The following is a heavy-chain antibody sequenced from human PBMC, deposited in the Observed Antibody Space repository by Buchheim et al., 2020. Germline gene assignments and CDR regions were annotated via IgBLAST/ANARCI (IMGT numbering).Heavy chain of an antibody. Sequence: QLQLQESGPGLVKPSETLSLTCTVSGASIITSDYWGWIRQPPGKGLEWIGSVSYTGSTYHNPSLKSRVTMSVDTSKNQFSLEVASVTAADTAVYYCARSLSESVPDYWGQGTL. V-gene: IGHV4-39*01. CDR1: GASIITSDY. CDR3: ARSLSESVPDY. D-gene: IGHD3-16*02. CDR2: VSYTGST. J-gene: IGHJ4*02.